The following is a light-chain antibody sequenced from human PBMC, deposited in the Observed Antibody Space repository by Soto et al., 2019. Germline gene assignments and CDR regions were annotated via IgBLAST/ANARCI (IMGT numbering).Light chain of an antibody. V-gene: IGKV3-20*01. J-gene: IGKJ1*01. CDR2: AAS. Sequence: EIVLTRSPGTLSLSPGERATLSCRASQSVSSSYLAWDQQKPGQAPRLLIYAASSRATGIPDRFSGSGSGTDFTLTITRLEPEDFAVYYCQQYGSSSWTFGQGTKVDIK. CDR3: QQYGSSSWT. CDR1: QSVSSSY.